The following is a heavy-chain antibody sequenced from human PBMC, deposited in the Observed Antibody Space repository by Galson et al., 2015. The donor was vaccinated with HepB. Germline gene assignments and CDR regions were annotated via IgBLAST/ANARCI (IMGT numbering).Heavy chain of an antibody. CDR2: IRSKANSYAT. CDR3: TRDFNY. CDR1: GFTFSGSA. J-gene: IGHJ4*02. V-gene: IGHV3-73*01. Sequence: SLRLSCAASGFTFSGSAMHWVRQASGKGLEWVGRIRSKANSYATAYAASVKGRFTISRDDSKNTAYLQMNSLKTEDTAVYYRTRDFNYWGQGTLVTVSS.